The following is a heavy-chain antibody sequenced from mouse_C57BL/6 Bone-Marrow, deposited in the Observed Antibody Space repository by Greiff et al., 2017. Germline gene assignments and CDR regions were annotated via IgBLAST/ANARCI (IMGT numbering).Heavy chain of an antibody. V-gene: IGHV1-76*01. J-gene: IGHJ1*03. CDR3: ANWYFDV. CDR2: IYPGSGNT. CDR1: GYTFTDYY. Sequence: QVQLQQSGAELVRPGASVKLSCKASGYTFTDYYINWVKQRPGQGLEWIARIYPGSGNTYYNEKFKGKATLTADKSSSTAYMQLSSLTSEDSAVYFCANWYFDVWGTGTTVTVSS.